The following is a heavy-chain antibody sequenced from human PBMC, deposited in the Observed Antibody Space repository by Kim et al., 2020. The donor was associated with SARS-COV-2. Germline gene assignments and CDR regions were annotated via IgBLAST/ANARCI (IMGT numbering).Heavy chain of an antibody. Sequence: SETLSLTCTVSGGSISSGDYYWRWIRQPPGKGLEWIGYIYYSGSTYYNPSLKSRVTISVDTSKNQFSLKLSSVTAADTAVYYCARFRQSVVPAAMYFDYWGQGTLVTVSS. J-gene: IGHJ4*02. CDR1: GGSISSGDYY. CDR2: IYYSGST. V-gene: IGHV4-30-4*01. CDR3: ARFRQSVVPAAMYFDY. D-gene: IGHD2-2*01.